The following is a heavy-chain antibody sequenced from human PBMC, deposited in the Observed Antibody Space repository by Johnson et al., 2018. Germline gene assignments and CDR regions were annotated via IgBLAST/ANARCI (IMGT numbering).Heavy chain of an antibody. V-gene: IGHV3-7*01. CDR2: INQDETKK. CDR3: ARPHWEDNI. CDR1: GFTFSSYW. D-gene: IGHD7-27*01. J-gene: IGHJ3*02. Sequence: LVESGGGLVQPGGSLRLSCAASGFTFSSYWMSWARQAPRKGLEWVANINQDETKKYYVDSVNGRFTIARDNAKNSLYLQMNSLRAEDTAVYYCARPHWEDNIWGQGTMVTVSS.